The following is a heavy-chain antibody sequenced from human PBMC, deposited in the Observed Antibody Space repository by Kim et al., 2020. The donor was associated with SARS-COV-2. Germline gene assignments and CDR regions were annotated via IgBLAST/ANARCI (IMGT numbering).Heavy chain of an antibody. V-gene: IGHV3-30*07. CDR3: ARDRSGSYSANFDY. D-gene: IGHD1-26*01. Sequence: AKPVKGRFTISRENSKNTLYLQMNSVGAEDTAVYYCARDRSGSYSANFDYWGQGTLVTVSS. J-gene: IGHJ4*02.